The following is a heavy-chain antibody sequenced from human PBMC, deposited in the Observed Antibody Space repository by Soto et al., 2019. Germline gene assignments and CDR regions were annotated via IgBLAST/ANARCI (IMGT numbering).Heavy chain of an antibody. D-gene: IGHD3-9*01. CDR2: ISGSGGST. Sequence: PGGSLRLSCAASGFTFSSYAMSWVRQAPGKGLEWVSAISGSGGSTYYADSVKGRFTISRDNSKNTLYLQMNSLRAEDTAVYYCAKPYYDILTGPGYFDYWGQGTLVTV. J-gene: IGHJ4*02. V-gene: IGHV3-23*01. CDR3: AKPYYDILTGPGYFDY. CDR1: GFTFSSYA.